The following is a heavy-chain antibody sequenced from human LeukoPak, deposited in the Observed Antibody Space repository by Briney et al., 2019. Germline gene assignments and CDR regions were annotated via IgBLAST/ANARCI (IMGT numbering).Heavy chain of an antibody. J-gene: IGHJ6*02. V-gene: IGHV3-23*01. D-gene: IGHD2-8*01. CDR1: GFTFSSYA. CDR2: ISGSGGST. CDR3: AKGDCTNGVCYNYYYYGMDV. Sequence: PGGSLRLSCAASGFTFSSYAMSWVRQAPGKGLEWVSAISGSGGSTYYADSVKGRFTISRDNSKNTLYLQMNSLRAEDTAVYYCAKGDCTNGVCYNYYYYGMDVWGQGTTVTVSS.